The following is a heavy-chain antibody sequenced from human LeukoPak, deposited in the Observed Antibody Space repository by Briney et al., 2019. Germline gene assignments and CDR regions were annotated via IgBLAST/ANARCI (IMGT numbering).Heavy chain of an antibody. J-gene: IGHJ6*02. CDR3: ARRPWGGMDV. V-gene: IGHV4-59*01. D-gene: IGHD1-26*01. Sequence: PSETLSLTCTVSGASISSYYWNWIRQPPGKGLEWIVYIYKSGSTNYNPSLESRVTISVDTSKNQFSLKLSSVTAADTAVYYCARRPWGGMDVWGQGTTVTVSS. CDR1: GASISSYY. CDR2: IYKSGST.